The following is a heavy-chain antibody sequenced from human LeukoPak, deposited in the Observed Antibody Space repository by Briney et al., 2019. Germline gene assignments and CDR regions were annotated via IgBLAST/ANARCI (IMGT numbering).Heavy chain of an antibody. CDR3: ARGRPTLNYYGSGSYYNVFFDY. CDR2: IKHSGST. V-gene: IGHV4-34*01. CDR1: GGSFSGYY. D-gene: IGHD3-10*01. Sequence: KPSETLSLTCAVYGGSFSGYYWSWIRQPPGKGLEWIGEIKHSGSTNYNPSLKSRVTISVDTSKTQFSLRLSSVTAADTAVYYCARGRPTLNYYGSGSYYNVFFDYWGQGTLVTVSS. J-gene: IGHJ4*02.